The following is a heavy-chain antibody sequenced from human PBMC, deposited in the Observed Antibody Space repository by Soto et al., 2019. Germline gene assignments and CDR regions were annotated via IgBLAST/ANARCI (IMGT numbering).Heavy chain of an antibody. CDR1: GFTFTSSA. CDR2: IVVGSGST. D-gene: IGHD5-12*01. CDR3: ARQVHGYHSFDY. Sequence: GASVKVSCKASGFTFTSSAVQWVRQARGQRLEWIGWIVVGSGSTNFAQKFHERVTISADKSISTAYLQWSSLKASDTAMYYCARQVHGYHSFDYWGQGTLVTVSS. V-gene: IGHV1-58*01. J-gene: IGHJ4*02.